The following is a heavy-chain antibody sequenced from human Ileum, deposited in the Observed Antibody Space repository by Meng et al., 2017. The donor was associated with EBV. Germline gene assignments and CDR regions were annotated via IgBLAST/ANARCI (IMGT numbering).Heavy chain of an antibody. V-gene: IGHV3-74*01. J-gene: IGHJ4*02. CDR3: ARGAGGFDY. D-gene: IGHD2-15*01. Sequence: EVQLVESGGGLVQPGGPLRLSCAASGFTFNNYWMHGVRQAPGKGLVWVSHIINDGSTTSYTDSVKGRFTISRDNAKNTVYLQMNSLRAEDTAVYYCARGAGGFDYWGQGILVTVSS. CDR1: GFTFNNYW. CDR2: IINDGSTT.